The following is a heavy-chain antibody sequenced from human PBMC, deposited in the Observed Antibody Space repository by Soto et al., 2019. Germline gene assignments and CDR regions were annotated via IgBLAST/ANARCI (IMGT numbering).Heavy chain of an antibody. CDR2: VNHGGST. CDR3: ARLGGSSGWYAFDY. Sequence: PSETLSLTCAVYGGSFSGYYWSWIRQPPGKGLDWIGEVNHGGSTNYNPSLKSRVAISIDTSKNQVSLKLSSVTAADTAVYYCARLGGSSGWYAFDYWGQGTLVTVSS. V-gene: IGHV4-34*01. CDR1: GGSFSGYY. J-gene: IGHJ4*02. D-gene: IGHD6-19*01.